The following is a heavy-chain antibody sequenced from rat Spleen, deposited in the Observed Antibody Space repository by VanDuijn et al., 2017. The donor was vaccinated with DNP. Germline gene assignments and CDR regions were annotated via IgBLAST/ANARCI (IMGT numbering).Heavy chain of an antibody. CDR1: GFTVNNDW. CDR3: ARMYTTDYYWYFDF. Sequence: EVQLVESGGGLVQPGESLILSCVASGFTVNNDWMTWIRQAPGKGLEWIASITKTGGSTYYLDSVKGRFTVSRDNARGILYLQMNSLRSEDTATYYCARMYTTDYYWYFDFWGPGTMVTVSS. D-gene: IGHD1-6*01. V-gene: IGHV5-31*01. J-gene: IGHJ1*01. CDR2: ITKTGGST.